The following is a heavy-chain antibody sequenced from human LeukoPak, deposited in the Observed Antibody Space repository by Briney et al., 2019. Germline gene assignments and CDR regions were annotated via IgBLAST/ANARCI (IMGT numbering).Heavy chain of an antibody. Sequence: PSETLSLTCTVSGGSFSSSSYYWVWIRQPPGQELEWIGSINYSGSTYYNPSLKSRVTISVDTSKNQFTLKLSSVTAADTAVYYCARAYRGITMLVNWGQGTLVTVSS. V-gene: IGHV4-39*06. D-gene: IGHD3-22*01. CDR1: GGSFSSSSYY. J-gene: IGHJ4*02. CDR2: INYSGST. CDR3: ARAYRGITMLVN.